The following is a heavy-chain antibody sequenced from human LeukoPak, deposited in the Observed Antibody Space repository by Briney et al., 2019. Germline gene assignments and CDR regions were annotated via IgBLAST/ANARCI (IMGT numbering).Heavy chain of an antibody. CDR1: GFTFSSYW. CDR2: IKQDGSEK. V-gene: IGHV3-7*01. Sequence: PGGSLRLSCAASGFTFSSYWMSWVRQAPGEGLEWVANIKQDGSEKYYVDSVKGRFTISRDNAKNSLYLQMSSLRAEDTAVYYCARGLSGYEDGHFDYWGQGTLVTVSS. D-gene: IGHD5-12*01. J-gene: IGHJ4*02. CDR3: ARGLSGYEDGHFDY.